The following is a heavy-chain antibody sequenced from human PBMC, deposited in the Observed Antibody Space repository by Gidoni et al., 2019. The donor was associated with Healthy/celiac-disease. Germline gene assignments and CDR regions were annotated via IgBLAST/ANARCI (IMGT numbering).Heavy chain of an antibody. CDR2: INHSGST. Sequence: QVQLPQWGAGLLKPSETLSLTCAVYGGSFSGYYWSWIRQPPGKGREWIVEINHSGSTNYNPSLKSPVTISVDRSKNQFSLKLSSVTAADTAVYYCCDSSGYYSYWGQGTLVTVSS. CDR3: CDSSGYYSY. J-gene: IGHJ4*02. D-gene: IGHD3-22*01. CDR1: GGSFSGYY. V-gene: IGHV4-34*01.